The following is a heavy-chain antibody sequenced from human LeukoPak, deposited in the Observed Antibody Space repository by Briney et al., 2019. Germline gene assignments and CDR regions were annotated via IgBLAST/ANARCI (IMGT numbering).Heavy chain of an antibody. CDR1: GGSFSGFY. Sequence: SETLSLTCAVYGGSFSGFYWNWIRQSPGKGLEWIGETSPGGNTNYNPSLKSRVFISVDTSKNQFSLKLSSVTAADTAVYYCARQTGSGLFILPGGQGTLVTVSS. J-gene: IGHJ4*02. D-gene: IGHD3/OR15-3a*01. CDR3: ARQTGSGLFILP. CDR2: TSPGGNT. V-gene: IGHV4-34*01.